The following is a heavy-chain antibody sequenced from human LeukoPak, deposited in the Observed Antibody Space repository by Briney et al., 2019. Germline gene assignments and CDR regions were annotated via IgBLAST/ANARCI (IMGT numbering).Heavy chain of an antibody. CDR1: GYTFTSYD. CDR3: ARDMYDFLSAAYYFDY. Sequence: GASVKVSCKASGYTFTSYDINWVRQAPGRGLEWMGLINPNTGGTNYSQKFQGGVTMTRDTSISTVYMELRRLRSDDTAVYYCARDMYDFLSAAYYFDYWGQGTLVTVSS. D-gene: IGHD3-3*01. J-gene: IGHJ4*02. V-gene: IGHV1-2*02. CDR2: INPNTGGT.